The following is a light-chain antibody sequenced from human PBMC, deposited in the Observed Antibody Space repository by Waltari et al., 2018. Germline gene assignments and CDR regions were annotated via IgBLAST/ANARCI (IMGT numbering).Light chain of an antibody. J-gene: IGKJ1*01. Sequence: DIVMTQSPDSLAVSLGERATINCTSSQSVLYTSNIKNYLAWYQQKPGQPPKLLFYWASTRESGVPDRFSGSGSGTDFTLTISGLQAEDVAVYYCQQYYSPPWTFGQGTQVEIK. V-gene: IGKV4-1*01. CDR2: WAS. CDR1: QSVLYTSNIKNY. CDR3: QQYYSPPWT.